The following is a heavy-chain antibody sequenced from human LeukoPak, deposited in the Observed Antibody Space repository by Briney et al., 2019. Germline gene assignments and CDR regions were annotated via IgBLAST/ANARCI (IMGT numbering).Heavy chain of an antibody. V-gene: IGHV3-30-3*01. D-gene: IGHD6-13*01. J-gene: IGHJ4*02. CDR2: ISYDGSNK. Sequence: PGRSLRLSCAASGFTFSSYAMHWVRQAPGKGLEWVAVISYDGSNKYYADSVKGRFTISRDNSKNTLYLQMNSLRAEDTAVYYCARDHVIRIAAAPLDYWGQGTLVTVSS. CDR1: GFTFSSYA. CDR3: ARDHVIRIAAAPLDY.